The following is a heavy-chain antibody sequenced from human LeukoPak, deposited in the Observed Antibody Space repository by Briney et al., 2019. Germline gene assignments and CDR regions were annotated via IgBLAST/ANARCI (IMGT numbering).Heavy chain of an antibody. CDR1: GGSFSGYY. CDR2: INHSGST. CDR3: ARGLPAGYSSSRTGYYMDV. Sequence: SGTLSLTCAVYGGSFSGYYWSWIRQPPGKGLEWIGEINHSGSTNYNPSLKSRVTISVDTSKNQFSLKLSSVTAADTAVYYCARGLPAGYSSSRTGYYMDVWGKGTTVTVSS. V-gene: IGHV4-34*01. J-gene: IGHJ6*03. D-gene: IGHD6-13*01.